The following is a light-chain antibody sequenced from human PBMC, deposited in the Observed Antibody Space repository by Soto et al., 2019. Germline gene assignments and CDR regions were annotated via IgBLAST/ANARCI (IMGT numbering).Light chain of an antibody. CDR3: AAWDDSLNGPYV. V-gene: IGLV1-44*01. J-gene: IGLJ1*01. CDR2: SNN. CDR1: SSNIGSNT. Sequence: QSVLTQPPSASGTPGQVVAICCSGISSNIGSNTVNWYQQLPGTAPKLLIYSNNQRPSGVPDRFSGSKSGTSASLAISGLQSEDEADYYCAAWDDSLNGPYVFGTGTKVTVL.